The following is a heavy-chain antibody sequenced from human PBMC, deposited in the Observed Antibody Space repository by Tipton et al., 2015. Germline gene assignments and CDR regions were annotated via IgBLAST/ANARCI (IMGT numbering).Heavy chain of an antibody. V-gene: IGHV4-34*01. D-gene: IGHD5-18*01. CDR2: INHVGDT. CDR1: GGSFNDFY. CDR3: AQINTPTYYFDY. J-gene: IGHJ4*02. Sequence: TLSLTCAVSGGSFNDFYWSWIRQPPGKGLERVGEINHVGDTNYNSSLKSRVTISVDTSKSRLSLTLTSVTAADTAVYYCAQINTPTYYFDYWGQGTLVTVSS.